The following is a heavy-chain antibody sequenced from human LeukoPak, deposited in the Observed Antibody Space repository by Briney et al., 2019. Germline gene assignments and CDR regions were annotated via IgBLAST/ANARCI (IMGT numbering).Heavy chain of an antibody. V-gene: IGHV4-61*02. CDR2: IYTSGST. CDR3: ARQWIQLPNWFDP. J-gene: IGHJ5*02. D-gene: IGHD5-18*01. Sequence: PSETLSLTCTVSGGSISSGSYYWSWIRQPAGKGLEWIGRIYTSGSTNYNPSLKSRVTISVDTSKNQFSLKLSSVTAADTAVYYCARQWIQLPNWFDPWGQGTLVTVSS. CDR1: GGSISSGSYY.